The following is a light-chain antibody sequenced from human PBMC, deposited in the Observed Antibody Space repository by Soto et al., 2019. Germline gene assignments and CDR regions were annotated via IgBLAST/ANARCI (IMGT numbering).Light chain of an antibody. Sequence: DIQMTQSPSSLSASEGDRVTITCQSSHDVSRNLNWFQQKPGEAPQLLIYAAYNLERGVPSRFSVSVSGTDFNLTISRLQPEDVATYYCQQYNSMLSFGGGTEVEIK. J-gene: IGKJ4*01. CDR1: HDVSRN. CDR2: AAY. V-gene: IGKV1-33*01. CDR3: QQYNSMLS.